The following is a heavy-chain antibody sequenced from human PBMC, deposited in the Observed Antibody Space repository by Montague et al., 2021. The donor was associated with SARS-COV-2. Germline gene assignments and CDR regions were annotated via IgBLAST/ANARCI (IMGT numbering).Heavy chain of an antibody. CDR3: TQERGPGRTTWHCFDY. CDR1: GDSVSSHIAA. J-gene: IGHJ4*02. CDR2: TYYRSKWYN. D-gene: IGHD1-14*01. Sequence: CAISGDSVSSHIAAWNWIRQSPSRGLEWLGRTYYRSKWYNDYAVSVRSRITISPDTSKNQFSLQLNSVTPEDTAVYYCTQERGPGRTTWHCFDYWGQGTLVTVSS. V-gene: IGHV6-1*01.